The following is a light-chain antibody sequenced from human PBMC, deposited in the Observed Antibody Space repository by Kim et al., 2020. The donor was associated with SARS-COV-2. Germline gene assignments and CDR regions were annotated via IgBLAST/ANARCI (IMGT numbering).Light chain of an antibody. CDR2: SND. Sequence: IPCSGTSSNVGGNRVSWYKQLPGQAPQLLIHSNDQRPSGVPDRFSASKSVTSASLAISGLQSEDEADYYCASWDDSLNGLVVFGGGTQLTVL. V-gene: IGLV1-44*01. J-gene: IGLJ2*01. CDR1: SSNVGGNR. CDR3: ASWDDSLNGLVV.